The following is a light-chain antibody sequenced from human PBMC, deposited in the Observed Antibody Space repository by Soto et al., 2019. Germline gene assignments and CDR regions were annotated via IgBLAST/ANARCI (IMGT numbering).Light chain of an antibody. Sequence: EIVLTQSPGTLSLSPGERATLCCRASQTVSSSYLAWYQQKPGQAPRLLIYGASSRATVIPDRFSGSGSGTDFTLTISRLEPEDFAVYYCQQYGSSPTTFGQGTKVEIK. CDR2: GAS. V-gene: IGKV3-20*01. CDR1: QTVSSSY. J-gene: IGKJ1*01. CDR3: QQYGSSPTT.